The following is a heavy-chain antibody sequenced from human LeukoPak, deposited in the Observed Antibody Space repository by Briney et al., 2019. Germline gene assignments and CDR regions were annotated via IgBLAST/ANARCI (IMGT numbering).Heavy chain of an antibody. Sequence: PSETLSLTCTVSGGSISSYYWSWIRQPPGKGLEWIGYIYYSGSTYYNPSLKSRVTISVDTSKNQFSLKLSSVTAADTAVYYCARDQAVTTQNWFDPWGQGTLVTVSS. CDR2: IYYSGST. CDR3: ARDQAVTTQNWFDP. D-gene: IGHD4-17*01. V-gene: IGHV4-59*12. CDR1: GGSISSYY. J-gene: IGHJ5*02.